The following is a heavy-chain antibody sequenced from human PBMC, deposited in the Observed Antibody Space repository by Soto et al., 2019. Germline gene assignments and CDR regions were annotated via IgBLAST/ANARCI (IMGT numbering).Heavy chain of an antibody. CDR3: ARDDDLHDKGLDH. Sequence: QVQLVESGGGVVQPGRSLRLSCAASGFRFSNYGMHWVRQAPGKGLEWLAVIVADGTGLHYADSVRGRFTISRDNSKNTLYLQLNSLGADDTAIYFCARDDDLHDKGLDHWGQGTLVTVSS. CDR1: GFRFSNYG. V-gene: IGHV3-33*01. CDR2: IVADGTGL. J-gene: IGHJ4*02.